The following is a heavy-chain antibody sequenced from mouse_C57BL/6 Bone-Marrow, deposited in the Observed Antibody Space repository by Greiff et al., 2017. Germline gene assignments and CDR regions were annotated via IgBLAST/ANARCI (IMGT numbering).Heavy chain of an antibody. CDR3: ARGAY. V-gene: IGHV1-80*01. CDR1: GYAFSSYW. CDR2: IYPGDGDT. J-gene: IGHJ3*01. Sequence: QVQLQQSGAELVKPGASVKISCKASGYAFSSYWMHWVKQRPGQSLEWIGQIYPGDGDTNYNGKFKGKATLTADKSSSTAYMQLSSLTSDDSAVYFCARGAYWGQGTLVSVSA.